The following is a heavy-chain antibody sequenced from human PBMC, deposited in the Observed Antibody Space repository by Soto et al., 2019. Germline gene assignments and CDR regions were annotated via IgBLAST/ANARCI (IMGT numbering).Heavy chain of an antibody. CDR2: IYYSGST. CDR1: GESISATSYY. Sequence: SQTLSLTCIVSGESISATSYYWGWIRQPPGKGLEWIGSIYYSGSTYYNPSLKSRVTISVDTSKNHFSLKLTSVTAADTAVYYCARPGGSGWFYFDSWGQGSQVTVS. CDR3: ARPGGSGWFYFDS. J-gene: IGHJ4*02. D-gene: IGHD6-13*01. V-gene: IGHV4-39*02.